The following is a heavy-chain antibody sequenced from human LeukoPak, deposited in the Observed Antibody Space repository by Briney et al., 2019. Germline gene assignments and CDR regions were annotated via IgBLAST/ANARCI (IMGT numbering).Heavy chain of an antibody. V-gene: IGHV1-69*04. Sequence: WASVKVSCKASGSTFSSYAISWVRQAPGQGLEWMGRIIPILGIANYAQKFQGRVTITADKSTSTAYMELSSLRSEDTAVYYCAREAAMVTGGWFDPWGQGTLVTVSS. CDR2: IIPILGIA. J-gene: IGHJ5*02. CDR3: AREAAMVTGGWFDP. CDR1: GSTFSSYA. D-gene: IGHD5-18*01.